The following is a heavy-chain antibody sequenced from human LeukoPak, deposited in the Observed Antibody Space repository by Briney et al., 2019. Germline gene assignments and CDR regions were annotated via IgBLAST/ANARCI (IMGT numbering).Heavy chain of an antibody. CDR1: GFTFSSYA. V-gene: IGHV3-30*07. J-gene: IGHJ4*02. CDR2: ISYDGSNK. Sequence: GGSLRLSCAASGFTFSSYAMHWVRQAPGKGLEWVAVISYDGSNKYYADSVKGRFTISRDNSKNTLYLQMNSLRADDTAVYYCAKDGERRYFDWSEYYFGSWGQGTLVTVSS. D-gene: IGHD3-9*01. CDR3: AKDGERRYFDWSEYYFGS.